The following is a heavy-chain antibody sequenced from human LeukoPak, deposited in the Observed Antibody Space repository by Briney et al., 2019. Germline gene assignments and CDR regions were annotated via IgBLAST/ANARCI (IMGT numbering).Heavy chain of an antibody. Sequence: GGSLRLSCAASGFTFSRYGMHWVRQAPGKGLEWVAVIWYDGSNKYYAESVKGRFTISRDNSKNTLHLQMNSLRAEDTAVYYCARDPPMYYYDEPGSRDAFDIWGQGTMVTVSS. D-gene: IGHD3-22*01. CDR2: IWYDGSNK. V-gene: IGHV3-33*01. CDR3: ARDPPMYYYDEPGSRDAFDI. CDR1: GFTFSRYG. J-gene: IGHJ3*02.